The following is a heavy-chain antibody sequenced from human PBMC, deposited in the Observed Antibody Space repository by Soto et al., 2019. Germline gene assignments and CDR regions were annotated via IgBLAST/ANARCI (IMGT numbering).Heavy chain of an antibody. V-gene: IGHV1-8*01. CDR1: GYTFSNYY. CDR2: MNPKRGNT. J-gene: IGHJ4*02. CDR3: VRVYGEIDY. Sequence: QVQLVQSGAEVKKPWASVKVSGKASGYTFSNYYINWVRQAAGQGLEWMRWMNPKRGNTVYAQQFQGRVTMTRSTSITTAYMELSSLRSEDTAVYYCVRVYGEIDYWGQGTLVTVSS. D-gene: IGHD4-17*01.